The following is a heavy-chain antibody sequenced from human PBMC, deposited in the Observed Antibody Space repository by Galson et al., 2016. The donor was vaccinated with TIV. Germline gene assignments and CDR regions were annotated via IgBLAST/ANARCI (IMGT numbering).Heavy chain of an antibody. V-gene: IGHV5-10-1*01. CDR2: IDPRDSYT. J-gene: IGHJ1*01. CDR1: GYSFSNYW. CDR3: TTGSMTTVSYCPH. D-gene: IGHD4-11*01. Sequence: SGAEVKKPGESLRISCRGSGYSFSNYWITWVRQMPGKGLEWMGRIDPRDSYTNYSPSFQGHVTMSADKSISTAYLQWSSLKASDSAIYYCTTGSMTTVSYCPHWGRGTLVAVSS.